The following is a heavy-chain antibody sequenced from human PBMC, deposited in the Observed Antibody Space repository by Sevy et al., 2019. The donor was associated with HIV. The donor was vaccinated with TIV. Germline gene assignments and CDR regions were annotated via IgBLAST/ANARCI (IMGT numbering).Heavy chain of an antibody. CDR1: GYTFTSHG. J-gene: IGHJ4*02. Sequence: ASVKVSCKASGYTFTSHGISWVRQAPGQGLEWVGWISTYNDDTKYAQKVQGRVTMTTDTSTTTVFMELGSLRSDDTAIYYCARDLPPLDYYGSGSYYTSDYWGQGTLVIVSS. V-gene: IGHV1-18*01. CDR2: ISTYNDDT. D-gene: IGHD3-10*01. CDR3: ARDLPPLDYYGSGSYYTSDY.